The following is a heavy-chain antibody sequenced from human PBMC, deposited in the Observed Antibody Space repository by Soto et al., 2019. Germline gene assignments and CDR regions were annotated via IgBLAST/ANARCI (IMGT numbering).Heavy chain of an antibody. D-gene: IGHD2-8*01. Sequence: PSETLSLTCTVSGGSVSSGSYYWSWIRQPPGKGLEWIGYIYYSGSTNYNPSLKSRVTISVDTSKNQFSLKLSSVTAADTAVYYCAGVNGCTNGVCYLYYYYGMDVWGQGTTVTVSS. CDR2: IYYSGST. CDR1: GGSVSSGSYY. J-gene: IGHJ6*02. V-gene: IGHV4-61*01. CDR3: AGVNGCTNGVCYLYYYYGMDV.